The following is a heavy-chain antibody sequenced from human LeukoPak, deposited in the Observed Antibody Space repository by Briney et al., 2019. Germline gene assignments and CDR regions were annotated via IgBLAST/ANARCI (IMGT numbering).Heavy chain of an antibody. CDR3: AKDSGDESEWLVDRGDFDV. D-gene: IGHD6-19*01. V-gene: IGHV3-23*01. J-gene: IGHJ3*01. CDR1: GFTFNRYA. CDR2: ISGSGDSI. Sequence: QSGGSLTLSCAASGFTFNRYAMGWVRQAPGKGLEWVSSISGSGDSIYYADSVKGRFTFSRATSNNSLYLQMTIIGAEDTAVYYCAKDSGDESEWLVDRGDFDVWGQGTMVTVSS.